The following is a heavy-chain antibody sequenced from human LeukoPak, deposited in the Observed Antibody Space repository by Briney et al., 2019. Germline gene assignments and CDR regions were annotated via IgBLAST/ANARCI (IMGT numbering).Heavy chain of an antibody. CDR3: AGEAVGARRLSYGMDV. D-gene: IGHD1-26*01. Sequence: VKVSCTASGGTFSSYTISWVRQAPGQGLEWMGRIIPILGIANYAQKFQGRVTITADKSTSTAYMELSSLRSEDTAVYYCAGEAVGARRLSYGMDVWGQGTTVTVSS. V-gene: IGHV1-69*04. J-gene: IGHJ6*02. CDR2: IIPILGIA. CDR1: GGTFSSYT.